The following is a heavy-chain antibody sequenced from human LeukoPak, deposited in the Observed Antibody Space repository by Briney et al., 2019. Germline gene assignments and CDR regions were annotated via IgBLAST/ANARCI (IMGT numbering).Heavy chain of an antibody. J-gene: IGHJ3*02. CDR2: IKEDGSEK. CDR1: GFTFSSHW. CDR3: ARDTFGSGLSVFDI. Sequence: GGSLRLSCAASGFTFSSHWMNWVRQAPGKGLEWVANIKEDGSEKYYVDSVKGRFTISRDNAKSSLYLQMNSLRAEDTAVYYCARDTFGSGLSVFDIWGQGTVVTVSS. D-gene: IGHD3-10*01. V-gene: IGHV3-7*01.